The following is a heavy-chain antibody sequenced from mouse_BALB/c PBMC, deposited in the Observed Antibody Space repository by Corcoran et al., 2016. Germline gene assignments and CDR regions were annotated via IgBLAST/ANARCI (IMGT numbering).Heavy chain of an antibody. J-gene: IGHJ4*01. V-gene: IGHV14-3*02. Sequence: EFQLQQSGAELVKPGASVKLSCTASGFNIKDTYMHWLEQRPEQGLEWIGRIDPANGNTKYDPKFQGKATITADTSSNTAYLQLSSLTSEDTAVYYCGSNGNYPDAMDYWAQGTSVTVSS. D-gene: IGHD2-1*01. CDR3: GSNGNYPDAMDY. CDR2: IDPANGNT. CDR1: GFNIKDTY.